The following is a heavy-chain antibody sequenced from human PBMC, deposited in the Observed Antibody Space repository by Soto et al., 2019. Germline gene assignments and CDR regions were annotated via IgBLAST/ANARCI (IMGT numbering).Heavy chain of an antibody. J-gene: IGHJ4*02. CDR3: ARDPYDYIWGSYRFNPLDY. CDR2: INAGNGNT. Sequence: QVQLVQSGAEVKKPGASVKVSCKASGYTFTSYAMHWVRQAPGQRLEWWGWINAGNGNTKYSQKFQGRVTITRDTSASTAYMELSSLRSEDTAVYYCARDPYDYIWGSYRFNPLDYWGQGTLVTVSS. V-gene: IGHV1-3*01. CDR1: GYTFTSYA. D-gene: IGHD3-16*02.